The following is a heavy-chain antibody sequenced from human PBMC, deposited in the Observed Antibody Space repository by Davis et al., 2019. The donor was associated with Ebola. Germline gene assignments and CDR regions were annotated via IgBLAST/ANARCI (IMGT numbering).Heavy chain of an antibody. V-gene: IGHV4-61*08. CDR3: ARTPQYSSYGSYFDY. CDR1: GGSISSGGYY. D-gene: IGHD6-6*01. CDR2: IYYSGST. Sequence: SETLSLTCTVSGGSISSGGYYWSWIRQPPGKGLEWIGYIYYSGSTYYNPSLNSRVSISRDTSKNQFSLNVKSVTAAESAMYYCARTPQYSSYGSYFDYWGQGALVTVSS. J-gene: IGHJ4*02.